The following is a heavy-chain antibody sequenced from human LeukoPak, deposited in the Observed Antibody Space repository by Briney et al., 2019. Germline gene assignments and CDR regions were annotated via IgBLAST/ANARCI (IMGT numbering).Heavy chain of an antibody. J-gene: IGHJ6*03. D-gene: IGHD1-26*01. CDR1: GFTFSSYA. V-gene: IGHV3-30*04. CDR2: ISYDGSNK. CDR3: ARDSGSYSLYYYYYMDV. Sequence: GGSLRLSCAASGFTFSSYAMHWVRQAPGKGLEGVAVISYDGSNKYYADSVKGRFTISRDNSKNTLYLQMNSLRAEDTAVYYCARDSGSYSLYYYYYMDVWGKGTTVTVSS.